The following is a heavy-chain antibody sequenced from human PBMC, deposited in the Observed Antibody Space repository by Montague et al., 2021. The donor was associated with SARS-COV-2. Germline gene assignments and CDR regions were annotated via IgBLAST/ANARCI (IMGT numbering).Heavy chain of an antibody. Sequence: SLRLSCDASGFTFSSYAMSWVRQAPGKGLEWVSAISGSGGSTYYADSVKGRFTISRDNSKNTLYLQMNSLRAEDTAVYYCAKVGSSWYHGYYYGMDVWGQGTTVTVSS. CDR2: ISGSGGST. V-gene: IGHV3-23*01. CDR1: GFTFSSYA. D-gene: IGHD6-13*01. J-gene: IGHJ6*02. CDR3: AKVGSSWYHGYYYGMDV.